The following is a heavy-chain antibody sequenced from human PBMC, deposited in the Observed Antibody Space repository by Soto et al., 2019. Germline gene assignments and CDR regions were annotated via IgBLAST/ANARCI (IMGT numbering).Heavy chain of an antibody. D-gene: IGHD5-12*01. J-gene: IGHJ4*02. Sequence: QVQLVQSGAELKKPGSSVKVSCKSSGRSFSNSAVTWVRQAPGQGLEWMGGIIPIFNTPNYAQKFQGRVASTADDSTATAYMELTSLTSEDTAVYYCASRPRNGYNRWGQGTLVTVSS. CDR1: GRSFSNSA. CDR2: IIPIFNTP. CDR3: ASRPRNGYNR. V-gene: IGHV1-69*01.